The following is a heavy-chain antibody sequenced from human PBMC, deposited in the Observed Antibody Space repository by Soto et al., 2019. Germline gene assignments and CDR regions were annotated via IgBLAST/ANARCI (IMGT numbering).Heavy chain of an antibody. J-gene: IGHJ6*02. CDR1: GGSISSGGYY. Sequence: SETLSLTCTVSGGSISSGGYYWSWIRQHPGKGLEWIGYIYYSGSTYYNPPLKSRVTISVDTSKNQFSLKLSSVTAADTAVYYCARDCSSTSCSRSYYYYYGMDVWGQGTTVTVSS. CDR2: IYYSGST. D-gene: IGHD2-2*01. V-gene: IGHV4-31*03. CDR3: ARDCSSTSCSRSYYYYYGMDV.